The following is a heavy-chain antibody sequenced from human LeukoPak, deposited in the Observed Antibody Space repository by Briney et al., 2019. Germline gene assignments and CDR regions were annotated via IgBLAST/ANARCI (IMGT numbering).Heavy chain of an antibody. J-gene: IGHJ6*02. D-gene: IGHD3-9*01. CDR3: ARVRGYDILTGYSVRERYYGMDV. Sequence: PSQTLSFTCTVSGGSISSYYWSWIRQPPGKGLEWIGYIYYSGSTNYNPSLKSRVTISVDTSKNQFSLKLSSVTAADTAVYYCARVRGYDILTGYSVRERYYGMDVWGQGTAVTVSS. V-gene: IGHV4-59*01. CDR2: IYYSGST. CDR1: GGSISSYY.